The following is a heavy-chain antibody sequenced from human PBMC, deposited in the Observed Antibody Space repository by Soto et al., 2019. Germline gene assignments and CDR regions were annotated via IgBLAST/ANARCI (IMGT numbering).Heavy chain of an antibody. CDR1: GFTFSSYS. CDR3: ARLGLRGNNNWNYQAYYYGMDV. CDR2: ISSSSSYI. D-gene: IGHD1-7*01. V-gene: IGHV3-21*01. Sequence: PGGSLRLSCAASGFTFSSYSMNWVRQAPGKGLEWVSSISSSSSYIYYADSVKGRFTISRDNAKNSLYLQMNSLRAEDTAVYYCARLGLRGNNNWNYQAYYYGMDVWGQGTTVTVSS. J-gene: IGHJ6*02.